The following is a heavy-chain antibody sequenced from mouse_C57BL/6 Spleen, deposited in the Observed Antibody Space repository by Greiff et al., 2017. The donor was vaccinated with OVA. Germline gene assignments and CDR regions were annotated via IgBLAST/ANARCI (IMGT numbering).Heavy chain of an antibody. CDR1: GYAFSSSW. V-gene: IGHV1-82*01. CDR2: IYPGDGDT. CDR3: ARSIYYGNYGGLDY. J-gene: IGHJ2*01. D-gene: IGHD2-1*01. Sequence: QVQLQQSGPELVKPGASVKISCKASGYAFSSSWMNWVKQRPGKGLEWIGRIYPGDGDTNYNGKFKGKATLTADKSSSTAYMQLSSLTSEDSAVYFCARSIYYGNYGGLDYWGQGTTLTVSS.